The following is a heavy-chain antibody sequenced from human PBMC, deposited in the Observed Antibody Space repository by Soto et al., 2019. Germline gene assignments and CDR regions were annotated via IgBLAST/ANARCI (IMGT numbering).Heavy chain of an antibody. CDR3: ARAGGRPYISTSYYLYYYYGMDV. CDR2: IYYSGST. J-gene: IGHJ6*02. Sequence: QVQLQESGPGLVKPSETLSLTCTVSGGSISSYYWSWIRQPPGKGLEWIGYIYYSGSTNYNPSLQGRVPIAVETSKYPSSVKLSRLTAADTAVYYCARAGGRPYISTSYYLYYYYGMDVWGQGTTVTVSS. D-gene: IGHD6-13*01. CDR1: GGSISSYY. V-gene: IGHV4-59*01.